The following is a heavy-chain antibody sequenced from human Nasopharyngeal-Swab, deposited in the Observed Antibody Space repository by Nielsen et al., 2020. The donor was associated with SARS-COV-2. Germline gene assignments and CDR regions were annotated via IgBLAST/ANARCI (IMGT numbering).Heavy chain of an antibody. Sequence: GGSLRLSCTASGFTFGDYAMSWFRQAPGKGLVWVGFIRSKAYGGTTEYAASVKGRFTISRDDSKSIAYLQMNSLKTEDTAVYYCTRETPHSSGWYSFDYWGQGTLVTVSS. D-gene: IGHD6-19*01. CDR2: IRSKAYGGTT. J-gene: IGHJ4*02. V-gene: IGHV3-49*03. CDR1: GFTFGDYA. CDR3: TRETPHSSGWYSFDY.